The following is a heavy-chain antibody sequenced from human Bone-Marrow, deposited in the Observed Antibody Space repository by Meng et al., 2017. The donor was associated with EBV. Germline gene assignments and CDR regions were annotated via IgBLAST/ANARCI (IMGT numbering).Heavy chain of an antibody. CDR3: VRGPPVGVPGPGDY. Sequence: VQLVQSAAEVKNPGASVKVSCKASGYAFTNSILHWVRQAPGQRPGWMGWINVRLSFTKYSQKFQGRVTISSDTAATTGFMELSSLRSEDTAVYYCVRGPPVGVPGPGDYWGQGTLVTVSS. CDR1: GYAFTNSI. CDR2: INVRLSFT. J-gene: IGHJ4*02. D-gene: IGHD2-21*01. V-gene: IGHV1-3*01.